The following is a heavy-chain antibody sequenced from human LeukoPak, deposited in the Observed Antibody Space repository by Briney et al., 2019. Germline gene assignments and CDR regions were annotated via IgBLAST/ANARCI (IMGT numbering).Heavy chain of an antibody. CDR2: VNPNSGTT. J-gene: IGHJ6*03. CDR1: GYTFTGHY. Sequence: ASVKVSCKASGYTFTGHYVHWVRQAPGQGLEWMGWVNPNSGTTDYAQKFQGRVTLTRDTSISTAYMELSRLRSGDTALYYCARDWRSTICYTSTCTYYFYYLDIWGEGTTVSVYS. V-gene: IGHV1-2*02. D-gene: IGHD2-2*02. CDR3: ARDWRSTICYTSTCTYYFYYLDI.